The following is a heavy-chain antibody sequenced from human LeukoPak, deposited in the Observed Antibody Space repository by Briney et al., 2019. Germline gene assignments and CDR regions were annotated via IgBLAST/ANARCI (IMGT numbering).Heavy chain of an antibody. V-gene: IGHV4-4*07. CDR1: GGSISSYY. J-gene: IGHJ5*02. CDR2: IYTSGST. Sequence: SETLSLTCTVSGGSISSYYWSWIRQPAGKGLEWIGRIYTSGSTNYNPSLKSRVTMSVDTSKNQFSLKLSSVTAADTAVYYCARDAYDSSGLLRFLWSDPWGQGTLVTVSS. D-gene: IGHD3-22*01. CDR3: ARDAYDSSGLLRFLWSDP.